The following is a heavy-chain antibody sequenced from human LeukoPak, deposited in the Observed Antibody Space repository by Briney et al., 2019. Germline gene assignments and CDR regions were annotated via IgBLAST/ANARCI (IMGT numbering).Heavy chain of an antibody. CDR3: ARSKYYYDSSGCFQH. D-gene: IGHD3-22*01. CDR1: GYTFTGYY. V-gene: IGHV1-2*02. Sequence: ASVKVSCKASGYTFTGYYMHWVRQAPGQGLEWMGWINPNSGGTNYAQKFQGRVTMTRDTSISTAYMELSRLRSDDTAVYYCARSKYYYDSSGCFQHWGQGTLVTVSS. J-gene: IGHJ1*01. CDR2: INPNSGGT.